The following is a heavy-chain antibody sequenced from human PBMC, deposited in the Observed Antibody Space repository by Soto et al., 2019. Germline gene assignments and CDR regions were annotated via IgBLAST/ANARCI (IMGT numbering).Heavy chain of an antibody. CDR3: AKGDSSGWLGLGGYFDY. CDR1: GFTFDDYA. V-gene: IGHV3-9*01. D-gene: IGHD6-19*01. J-gene: IGHJ4*02. Sequence: EVQLVESGGGLVQPGRSLRLSCAASGFTFDDYAMHWVRQAPGKGLEWVSGISWNSGSIGYADSVKGRFTISRDNAKNSLYLQMNSLRAEDTALYYCAKGDSSGWLGLGGYFDYWGQGTLVTVSS. CDR2: ISWNSGSI.